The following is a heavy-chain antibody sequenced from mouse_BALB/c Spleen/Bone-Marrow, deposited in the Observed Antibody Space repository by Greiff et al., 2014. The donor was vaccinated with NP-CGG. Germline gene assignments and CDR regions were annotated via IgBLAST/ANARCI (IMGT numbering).Heavy chain of an antibody. D-gene: IGHD4-1*01. V-gene: IGHV1S81*02. CDR2: INPSNGRT. CDR1: GYTFTSYW. J-gene: IGHJ4*01. Sequence: VQLQQSGAELVKPGASVKLSCKASGYTFTSYWMHWVKQRPGQGLEWIGEINPSNGRTNYNEKFKSKATLTLDKSSSTAYMQLSSLTSEDSAVYYCSREESLGDAMDYRGQGTSVTVSS. CDR3: SREESLGDAMDY.